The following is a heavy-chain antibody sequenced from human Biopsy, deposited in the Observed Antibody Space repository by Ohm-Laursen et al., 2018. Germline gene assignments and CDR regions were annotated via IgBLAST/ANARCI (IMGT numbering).Heavy chain of an antibody. V-gene: IGHV3-23*01. CDR1: NFTFSSYA. CDR2: ISPSGGTT. CDR3: ARGNGPSA. Sequence: ETLSLTCAASNFTFSSYAMSWVRQAPGKGLEWVSGISPSGGTTYYADSVKGRFTVSRDNFKNTLYLQLNSLRAEDTAIYYCARGNGPSAWGQGTLVTVSS. J-gene: IGHJ5*02. D-gene: IGHD4-23*01.